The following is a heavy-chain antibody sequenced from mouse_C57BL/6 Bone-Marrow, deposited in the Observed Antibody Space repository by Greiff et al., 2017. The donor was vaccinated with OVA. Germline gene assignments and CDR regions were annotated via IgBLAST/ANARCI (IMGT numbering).Heavy chain of an antibody. CDR3: ASLTTFAY. Sequence: EVKVVESGGDLVKPGGSLKLSCAASGFTFSSYGMSWVRQTPDKRLEWVATISSGGSYTYYPDSVKGRFTISRDNAKNTLYLQMSSLKSEDTAMYYCASLTTFAYWGQGTLVTVSA. CDR1: GFTFSSYG. D-gene: IGHD1-1*01. CDR2: ISSGGSYT. V-gene: IGHV5-6*01. J-gene: IGHJ3*01.